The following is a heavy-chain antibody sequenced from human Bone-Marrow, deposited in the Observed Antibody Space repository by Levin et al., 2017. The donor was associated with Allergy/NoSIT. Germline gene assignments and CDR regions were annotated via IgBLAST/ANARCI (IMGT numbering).Heavy chain of an antibody. V-gene: IGHV1-18*01. J-gene: IGHJ4*02. CDR2: ISAYNGNT. D-gene: IGHD6-19*01. CDR3: ARSGNREWLVDFDY. Sequence: GESLKISCKASGYTFTSYGISWVRQAPGQGLEWMGWISAYNGNTNYAQKLQGRVTMTTDTSTSTAYMELRSLRSDDTAVYYCARSGNREWLVDFDYWGQGTLVTVSS. CDR1: GYTFTSYG.